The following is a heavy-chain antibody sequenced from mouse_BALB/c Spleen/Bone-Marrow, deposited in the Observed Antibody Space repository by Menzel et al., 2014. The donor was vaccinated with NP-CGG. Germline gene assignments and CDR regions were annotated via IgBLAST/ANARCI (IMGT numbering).Heavy chain of an antibody. Sequence: EVQRVESGTVLARPGASVKMSCKASGYTFTSYWMHWVKQRPGQGLEWIGTIYPGNSDTTYNQKFKGKAKLTAVTSTSTAYMELSSLTNEDSAVYYCTILARNYFDYWGQGTTLTVSS. CDR1: GYTFTSYW. V-gene: IGHV1-5*01. CDR3: TILARNYFDY. J-gene: IGHJ2*01. CDR2: IYPGNSDT.